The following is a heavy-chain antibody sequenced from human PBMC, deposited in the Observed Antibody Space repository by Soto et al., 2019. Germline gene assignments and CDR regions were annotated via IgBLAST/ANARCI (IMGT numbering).Heavy chain of an antibody. CDR3: ARRAEGGYCSITSCRSFDY. CDR2: INHSGST. CDR1: GGSFSGYY. J-gene: IGHJ4*02. V-gene: IGHV4-34*01. Sequence: QVQLQQWGAGLLKPSETLSLTCAVYGGSFSGYYWSWIRQPPGKGLEWIGEINHSGSTNYNPSLKHRVPISVHTSKHPFSLKLSSVTAADTAFYYCARRAEGGYCSITSCRSFDYWVQGTLVTVSS. D-gene: IGHD2-2*01.